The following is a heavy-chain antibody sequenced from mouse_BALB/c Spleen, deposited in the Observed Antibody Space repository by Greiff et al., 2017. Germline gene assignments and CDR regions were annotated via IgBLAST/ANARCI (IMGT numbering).Heavy chain of an antibody. CDR3: ARDTTVVDWYFDV. CDR1: GFTFSSYA. V-gene: IGHV5-6-5*01. Sequence: EVKVVESGGGLVKPGGSLKLSCAASGFTFSSYAMSWVRQTPEKRLEWVASISSGGSTYYPDRVKGRFTISRDNARNILYLQMSSLRSEDTAMYYCARDTTVVDWYFDVWGAGTTVTVSS. CDR2: ISSGGST. J-gene: IGHJ1*01. D-gene: IGHD1-1*01.